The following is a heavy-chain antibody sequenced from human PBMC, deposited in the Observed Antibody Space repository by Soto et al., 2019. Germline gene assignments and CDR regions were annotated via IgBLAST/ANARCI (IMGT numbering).Heavy chain of an antibody. Sequence: EVQLLESGGGLVQPGGSLRLSCAASGFTFSSYAMSWVRQAPGTGLEWVSAISGSGGSTYYAESVKGRFTISRDNSKNTLYLQMNSLRAEDTAVYYCAKDDYGEYVAFDYWGQGTLVTVSS. D-gene: IGHD4-17*01. V-gene: IGHV3-23*01. J-gene: IGHJ4*02. CDR1: GFTFSSYA. CDR3: AKDDYGEYVAFDY. CDR2: ISGSGGST.